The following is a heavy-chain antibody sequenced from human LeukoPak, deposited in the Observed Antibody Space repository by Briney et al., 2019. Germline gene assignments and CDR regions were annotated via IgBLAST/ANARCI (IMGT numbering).Heavy chain of an antibody. CDR2: IIPIFGTA. V-gene: IGHV1-69*01. CDR3: ARVLGYCSGGSCYADWFDS. D-gene: IGHD2-15*01. Sequence: SVKVSCKASGGTFSSYAISWVRQAPGQGLEWMGGIIPIFGTANYAQKFQGRVTITADESTSTAYMELSSLRSEDTAVYYCARVLGYCSGGSCYADWFDSWGQGTLVTVSS. CDR1: GGTFSSYA. J-gene: IGHJ5*01.